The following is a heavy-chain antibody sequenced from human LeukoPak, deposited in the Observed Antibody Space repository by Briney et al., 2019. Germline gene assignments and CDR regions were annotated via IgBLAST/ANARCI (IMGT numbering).Heavy chain of an antibody. Sequence: GESLKISCKGPRHNLMNHWIAWVRQAPGKGLEWMGIIYPGDSESRYSPSFQGQVTFTADTSTETAYLQWSSLKASDTGTYFCARQVYGGRALYSYYDLWGRGTLVTASS. D-gene: IGHD4-23*01. V-gene: IGHV5-51*01. CDR2: IYPGDSES. J-gene: IGHJ2*01. CDR3: ARQVYGGRALYSYYDL. CDR1: RHNLMNHW.